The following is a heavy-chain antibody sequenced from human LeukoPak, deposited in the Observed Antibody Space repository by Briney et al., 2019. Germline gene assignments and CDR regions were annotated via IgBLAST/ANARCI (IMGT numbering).Heavy chain of an antibody. V-gene: IGHV3-21*01. CDR3: ARSGSSGWYPFSGFGY. Sequence: PGGSLRLSCAASGFTFSSYSMNWVRQAPGKGLEWVSSISSSSSYIYYADSVKGRFTISRDNAKNSLYLQMNSLRAEDTAVYYCARSGSSGWYPFSGFGYWGQGTLVTVSS. D-gene: IGHD6-19*01. CDR2: ISSSSSYI. J-gene: IGHJ4*02. CDR1: GFTFSSYS.